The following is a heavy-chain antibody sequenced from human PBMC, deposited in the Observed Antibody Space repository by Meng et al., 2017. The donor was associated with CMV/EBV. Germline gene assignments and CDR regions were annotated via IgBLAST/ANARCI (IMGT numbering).Heavy chain of an antibody. D-gene: IGHD3-3*01. CDR3: AKAGGGVSTSVGVANPTGGFDP. V-gene: IGHV3-23*01. CDR2: ISGSGGST. CDR1: GFTFSSYA. J-gene: IGHJ5*02. Sequence: GGSLRLSCAASGFTFSSYAMSWVRQAPGKGLEWVSAISGSGGSTYYADSVKGRFTISRDNSKNTLYLQMNSLRAEDTAVYYCAKAGGGVSTSVGVANPTGGFDPWGQGTLVTVSS.